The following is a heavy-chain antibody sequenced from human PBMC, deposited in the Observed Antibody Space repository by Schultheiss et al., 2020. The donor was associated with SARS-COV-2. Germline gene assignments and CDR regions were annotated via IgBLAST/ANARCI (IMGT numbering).Heavy chain of an antibody. D-gene: IGHD3-9*01. J-gene: IGHJ4*02. CDR2: IHHSGST. Sequence: ETLSLTCAVYGGSFSGYYWSWIRQPPGKGLEWIGEIHHSGSTNYNPSLKSRVTMSVDTSNNQFSLRLTSVTAADTAVYYCARSKRVASLRYFDWWGQGTLVTVSS. CDR1: GGSFSGYY. V-gene: IGHV4-34*01. CDR3: ARSKRVASLRYFDW.